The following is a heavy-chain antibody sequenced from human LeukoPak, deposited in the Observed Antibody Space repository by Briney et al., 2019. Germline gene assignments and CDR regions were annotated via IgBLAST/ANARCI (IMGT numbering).Heavy chain of an antibody. CDR2: IIPVFGTA. CDR1: GYTFTSYG. V-gene: IGHV1-69*05. Sequence: SVKVSCKASGYTFTSYGISWVRQAHGQGLEWMGWIIPVFGTANYAQKFQGRVTITTDESTSTAYMELSSLRSEDTAVYYCASAPCSGGSRYSYGYFQHWGQGTLVTVSS. CDR3: ASAPCSGGSRYSYGYFQH. D-gene: IGHD2-15*01. J-gene: IGHJ1*01.